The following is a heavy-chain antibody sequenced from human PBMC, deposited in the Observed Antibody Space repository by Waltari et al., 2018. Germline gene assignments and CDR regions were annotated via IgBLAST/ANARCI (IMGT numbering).Heavy chain of an antibody. CDR2: IIPIFATA. CDR1: GGTFSSYA. J-gene: IGHJ2*01. Sequence: QVQLVQSGAEVKKPGSSVKVSCKASGGTFSSYAISWVRQAPGQGLEWMGRIIPIFATANYAQKCLGRVTITADKSTSTAYMELSSLRSEDTAVYYCARVKRYYDSSGSYWYFDLWGRGTLVTVSS. D-gene: IGHD3-22*01. CDR3: ARVKRYYDSSGSYWYFDL. V-gene: IGHV1-69*08.